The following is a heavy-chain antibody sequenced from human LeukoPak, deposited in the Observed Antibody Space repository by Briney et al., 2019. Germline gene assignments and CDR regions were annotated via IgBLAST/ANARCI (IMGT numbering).Heavy chain of an antibody. D-gene: IGHD3-3*01. CDR3: ARASSPDYDFWSGYYSRFDP. Sequence: PSETLSLTCTVSGGSISSYYWSWIRQPPGKGLEWIGYIYYSGSTNYNPSLKSRVTISVDTSKNQFSLKLSSVTAADTAVYYCARASSPDYDFWSGYYSRFDPWGQGTLVTVSS. V-gene: IGHV4-59*01. CDR1: GGSISSYY. J-gene: IGHJ5*02. CDR2: IYYSGST.